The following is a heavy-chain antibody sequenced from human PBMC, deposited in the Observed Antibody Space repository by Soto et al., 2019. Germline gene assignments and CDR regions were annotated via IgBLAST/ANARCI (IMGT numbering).Heavy chain of an antibody. V-gene: IGHV3-66*01. D-gene: IGHD4-17*01. CDR1: GLTVSSNY. CDR2: IYSSGST. J-gene: IGHJ4*02. Sequence: GGSLRLSCAASGLTVSSNYMSWVRQTPGKGLEWVSVIYSSGSTYYADSVKGRFTISRDNSKNTLYLQMNSLRAEDTAVYYCARACIYGDYIDYFDYWGQGT. CDR3: ARACIYGDYIDYFDY.